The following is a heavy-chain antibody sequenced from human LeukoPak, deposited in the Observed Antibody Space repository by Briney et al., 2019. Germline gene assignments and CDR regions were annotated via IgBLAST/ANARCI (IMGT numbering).Heavy chain of an antibody. CDR2: ISGSGGST. V-gene: IGHV3-23*01. J-gene: IGHJ4*02. Sequence: GGSLRLSCAASGFTFSSYAMSWVRQAPGKGLEWVSAISGSGGSTYYADSVKGRFTISRDNAKNSLYLQMNSLRAEDTAVYYCARSPIAAAGLNWGQGTLVTVSS. CDR3: ARSPIAAAGLN. CDR1: GFTFSSYA. D-gene: IGHD6-13*01.